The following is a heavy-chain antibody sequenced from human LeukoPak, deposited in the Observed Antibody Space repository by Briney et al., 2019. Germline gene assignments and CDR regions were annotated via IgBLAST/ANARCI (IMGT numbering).Heavy chain of an antibody. J-gene: IGHJ4*02. CDR3: TKDITAGGLDY. Sequence: GGSLRLSCAASGFTFSSYSMNWARQAPGKGLEWVSSISSSSSYIYYADSVKGRFTISRDNAKNSLYLQMNSLRTDDTALYYCTKDITAGGLDYWGQGTLVTVSS. V-gene: IGHV3-21*04. D-gene: IGHD6-13*01. CDR1: GFTFSSYS. CDR2: ISSSSSYI.